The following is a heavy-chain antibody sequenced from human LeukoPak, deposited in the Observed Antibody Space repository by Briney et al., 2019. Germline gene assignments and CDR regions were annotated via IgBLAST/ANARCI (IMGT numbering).Heavy chain of an antibody. CDR2: VHPPSGGT. Sequence: ASVKVSCKASGYTFTDYYIHWVRQAPGQGLEWMGWVHPPSGGTNYAEKLQGRVTMTRDTSISTAYMELTRLTSDDAGVYYCVRDPGWLQVDYWGQGTLLTVSS. CDR3: VRDPGWLQVDY. D-gene: IGHD5-12*01. CDR1: GYTFTDYY. J-gene: IGHJ4*02. V-gene: IGHV1-2*02.